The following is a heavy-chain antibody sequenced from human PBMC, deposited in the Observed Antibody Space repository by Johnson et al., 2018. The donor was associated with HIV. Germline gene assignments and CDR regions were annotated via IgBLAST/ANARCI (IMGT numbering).Heavy chain of an antibody. Sequence: QVQLVESGGGLVQPGGSLRLSCAASGFTFSSYAMHWVRQAPGKGLEWIGRIKSKTDGGSNKYYADSVKGRFTISRDNAKNSLYLQMNSLRAEDTAVYYCARGRPSGSHDAFDIWGQGTMVTVSS. CDR1: GFTFSSYA. CDR2: KTDGGSNK. V-gene: IGHV3-30*04. CDR3: ARGRPSGSHDAFDI. J-gene: IGHJ3*02. D-gene: IGHD3-22*01.